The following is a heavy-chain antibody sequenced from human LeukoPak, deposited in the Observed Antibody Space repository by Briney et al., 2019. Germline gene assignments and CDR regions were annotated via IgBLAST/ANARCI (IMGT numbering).Heavy chain of an antibody. Sequence: PSETLSLTCTVSGGPISSYYWSWIRQPPGRGLEWIGYIYYSGGTNYNPSLKSRVTISVDTSKNQFSLKVSSVTAADTAVYYCASLLSSGWYIDYWGQGTLVTVSS. CDR2: IYYSGGT. CDR3: ASLLSSGWYIDY. V-gene: IGHV4-59*01. J-gene: IGHJ4*02. D-gene: IGHD6-19*01. CDR1: GGPISSYY.